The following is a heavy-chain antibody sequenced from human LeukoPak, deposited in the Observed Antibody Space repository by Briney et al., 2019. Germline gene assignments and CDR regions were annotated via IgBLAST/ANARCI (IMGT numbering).Heavy chain of an antibody. CDR3: ARWFTITSGDYDILTSSYHRGMDV. CDR1: GYAFTGYN. D-gene: IGHD3-9*01. CDR2: INPNSGGT. V-gene: IGHV1-2*02. J-gene: IGHJ6*02. Sequence: GASVKVSCKASGYAFTGYNMHWVRQAPGQGLEWMGWINPNSGGTNYAQKFQGRVTMTRDMSNSTAYMELSRLTSDDTAVYYCARWFTITSGDYDILTSSYHRGMDVWGQGTTVTVSS.